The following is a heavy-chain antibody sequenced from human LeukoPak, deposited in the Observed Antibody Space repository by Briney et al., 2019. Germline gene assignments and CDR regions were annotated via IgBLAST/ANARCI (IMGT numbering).Heavy chain of an antibody. D-gene: IGHD3-22*01. CDR2: ISSSGSTI. J-gene: IGHJ4*02. CDR1: GFTLSSYE. CDR3: ASSLTYYYDSSGYPFDY. V-gene: IGHV3-48*03. Sequence: GGSLRLSCAASGFTLSSYEMNWVRQAPGKGLEWVSYISSSGSTIYYADSVKGRFTISRDNAKNSLYLQMNSLRAEDTAVYYCASSLTYYYDSSGYPFDYWGQGTLVTVSS.